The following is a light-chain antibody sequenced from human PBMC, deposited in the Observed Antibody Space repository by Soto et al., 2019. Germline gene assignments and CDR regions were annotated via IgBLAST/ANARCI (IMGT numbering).Light chain of an antibody. Sequence: EIVLTQSPDTLSLSPGERATLSCRASQSVNNALAWYQQKPGQAPRLLIYDASNRATGIPARFSGSWSGTDFTLTISSLEPEDYAVYYCQHRRSWPLTFGGGTKVEIK. CDR1: QSVNNA. CDR2: DAS. V-gene: IGKV3-11*01. J-gene: IGKJ4*01. CDR3: QHRRSWPLT.